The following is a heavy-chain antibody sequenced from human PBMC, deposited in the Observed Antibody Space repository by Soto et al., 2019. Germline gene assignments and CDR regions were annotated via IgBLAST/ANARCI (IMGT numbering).Heavy chain of an antibody. V-gene: IGHV4-31*03. CDR3: ARDTGADRAFDI. CDR2: IYYTGST. J-gene: IGHJ3*02. Sequence: QVQLQESGPGLVKPSQTLSLTCTVSGDSISSSDYYWTWIRQHPGEGLEWIGYIYYTGSTYYKPSLESRVLISLDTSKNQFSLRLSSVTAADTAVYFCARDTGADRAFDIWGQGTMVTVSS. D-gene: IGHD6-6*01. CDR1: GDSISSSDYY.